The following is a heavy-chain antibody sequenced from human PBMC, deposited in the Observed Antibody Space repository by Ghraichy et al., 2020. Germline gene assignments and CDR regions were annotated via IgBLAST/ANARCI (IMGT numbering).Heavy chain of an antibody. Sequence: ESLNISCAVSGLTFTDYWLHWVRQAPGKGLVWVSRIYTDVSSATYADSVKGRFTISIDNAKNTLYLQMNSLRADDTAIYFCATSAVSYYGTALDYWGQGNLVTVSS. CDR3: ATSAVSYYGTALDY. J-gene: IGHJ4*02. V-gene: IGHV3-74*01. CDR1: GLTFTDYW. D-gene: IGHD3-22*01. CDR2: IYTDVSSA.